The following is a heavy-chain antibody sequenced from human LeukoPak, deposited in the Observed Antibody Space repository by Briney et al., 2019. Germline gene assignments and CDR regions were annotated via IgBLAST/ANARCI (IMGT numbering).Heavy chain of an antibody. CDR2: INHSGST. CDR1: GGSFSGYY. V-gene: IGHV4-34*01. J-gene: IGHJ6*02. CDR3: ARLKLTYGMDV. D-gene: IGHD6-6*01. Sequence: PSETLSLTCAVYGGSFSGYYWSWIRQPPGKGLEWIGEINHSGSTNYNPSLKSRVTISVDTSKNQFSLKLSSVTAADTAVYYCARLKLTYGMDVWGQGTTVTVSS.